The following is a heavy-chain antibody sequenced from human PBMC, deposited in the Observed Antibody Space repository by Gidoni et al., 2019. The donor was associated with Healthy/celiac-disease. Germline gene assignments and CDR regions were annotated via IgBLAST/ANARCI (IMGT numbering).Heavy chain of an antibody. CDR2: IWYDGSNK. CDR1: GFTFSSYG. J-gene: IGHJ4*02. CDR3: ARDGKAVAGNFDY. D-gene: IGHD6-19*01. Sequence: QVQLVESGGGVVQPGRSLRLSCAASGFTFSSYGMPWVRQAPGKGLEWVAVIWYDGSNKYYADSVKGRFTISRDNSKNTLYLQMNSLRAEDTAVYYCARDGKAVAGNFDYWGQGTLVTVSS. V-gene: IGHV3-33*01.